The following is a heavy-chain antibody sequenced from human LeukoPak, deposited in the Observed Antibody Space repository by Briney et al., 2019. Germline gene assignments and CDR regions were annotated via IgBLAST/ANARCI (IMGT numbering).Heavy chain of an antibody. V-gene: IGHV3-64D*09. Sequence: PGGSLRLSCSASGFTLRSYAMHWVRQAPGKGLEYVSAISSNGGSTYYADSVKGRFTISRDNSKNTLCLQMSSLRAEDTAVYYCLKDLAAAANYNWFDPWGQGTLVTVSS. D-gene: IGHD6-13*01. CDR3: LKDLAAAANYNWFDP. J-gene: IGHJ5*02. CDR2: ISSNGGST. CDR1: GFTLRSYA.